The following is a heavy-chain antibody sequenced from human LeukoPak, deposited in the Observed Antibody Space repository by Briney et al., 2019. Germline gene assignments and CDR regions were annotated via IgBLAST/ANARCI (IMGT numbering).Heavy chain of an antibody. CDR3: AKPAYCSGGSCYSIGYFDY. J-gene: IGHJ4*02. Sequence: GGSLRLSCAASGFTFSSYAMSWVRQAPGKGLEWVSGISGSGGSTYYADSVKGRFTISRDNSKNTLYLQMNSLRAEDAAVYYCAKPAYCSGGSCYSIGYFDYWGQGTLVTVSS. D-gene: IGHD2-15*01. CDR1: GFTFSSYA. CDR2: ISGSGGST. V-gene: IGHV3-23*01.